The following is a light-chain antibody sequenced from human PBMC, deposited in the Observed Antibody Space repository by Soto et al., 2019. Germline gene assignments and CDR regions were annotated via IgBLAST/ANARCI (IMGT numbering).Light chain of an antibody. CDR1: QSISSY. J-gene: IGKJ2*01. CDR2: AAS. V-gene: IGKV1-39*01. Sequence: DIQMTQSPSSLSASVGDRVTITCRASQSISSYLNWYQQKPGKAPKLLIYAASSLQSGVPSRFSGSESGTDFTLTISSLQPEDSATYFCQQSYSLPRTFGRGTKLELK. CDR3: QQSYSLPRT.